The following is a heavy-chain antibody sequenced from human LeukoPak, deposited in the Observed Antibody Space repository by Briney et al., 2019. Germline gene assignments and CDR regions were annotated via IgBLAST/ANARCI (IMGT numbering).Heavy chain of an antibody. Sequence: GGSLRLSCAASGFTFSGFWMTWVRQAPGKGREWVANIKQDGSEKYYVDSVKGRFTISRDNAKNSLYLQMNSLRAEDTAVYYCTRTSVATAGDYWGQGTLVTVSS. J-gene: IGHJ4*02. D-gene: IGHD6-13*01. CDR3: TRTSVATAGDY. CDR2: IKQDGSEK. V-gene: IGHV3-7*04. CDR1: GFTFSGFW.